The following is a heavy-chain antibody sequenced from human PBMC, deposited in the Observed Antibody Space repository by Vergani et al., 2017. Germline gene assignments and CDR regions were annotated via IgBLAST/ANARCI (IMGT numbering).Heavy chain of an antibody. D-gene: IGHD6-13*01. CDR3: ARIRSIAAAGFDAFDI. CDR2: ISYDGSNK. CDR1: GFTFSSYA. V-gene: IGHV3-30*04. Sequence: QVQLVESGGGVVQPGRSLRLSCAASGFTFSSYAMHWVRQAPGKGLEWVAVISYDGSNKYYADSVKGRFTISRDNSKSTLYLQMNSLRAQDTAMYYCARIRSIAAAGFDAFDIWGQGTMVTVSS. J-gene: IGHJ3*02.